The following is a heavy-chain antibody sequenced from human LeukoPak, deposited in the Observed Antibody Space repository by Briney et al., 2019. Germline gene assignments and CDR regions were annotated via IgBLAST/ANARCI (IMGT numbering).Heavy chain of an antibody. CDR1: GYTFTSYD. CDR3: ARGQVGYYFYGLDV. V-gene: IGHV1-8*01. Sequence: ASVKVSCKASGYTFTSYDINWVRQATGQGLEWMGWMNPNSGNTGYTQKFHGGVTMTRNTSISTAYMELRSLRSEHTAVYYCARGQVGYYFYGLDVWGQGTTVTVSS. J-gene: IGHJ6*02. CDR2: MNPNSGNT.